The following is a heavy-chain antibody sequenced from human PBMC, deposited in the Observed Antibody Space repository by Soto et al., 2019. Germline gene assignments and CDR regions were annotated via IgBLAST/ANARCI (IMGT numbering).Heavy chain of an antibody. Sequence: QVQLVESGGGVVQPGRSLRLSCEASGVMFSSYAIHWVRQAPGKGLEWVAVISYDGSDKYYADSVKGRFTTSRDNSKNTLYLQMDSLRTEDTAVYYCARDHFQYSYGPGNSWGQGTLVTVSS. CDR3: ARDHFQYSYGPGNS. CDR2: ISYDGSDK. V-gene: IGHV3-30-3*01. D-gene: IGHD3-16*01. CDR1: GVMFSSYA. J-gene: IGHJ4*02.